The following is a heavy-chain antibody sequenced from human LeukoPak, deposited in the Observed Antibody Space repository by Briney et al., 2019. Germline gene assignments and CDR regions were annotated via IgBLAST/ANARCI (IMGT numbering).Heavy chain of an antibody. CDR2: INHSGST. D-gene: IGHD4-17*01. CDR1: GGSISGYY. V-gene: IGHV4-34*01. CDR3: ARDDYGDYAKPLDY. J-gene: IGHJ4*02. Sequence: SETLSLTCTVSGGSISGYYWSWIRQPPGKGLEWIGEINHSGSTNYNPSLKSRVTISVDTSKNQFSLKLSSVTAADTAVYYCARDDYGDYAKPLDYWGQGTLVTVSS.